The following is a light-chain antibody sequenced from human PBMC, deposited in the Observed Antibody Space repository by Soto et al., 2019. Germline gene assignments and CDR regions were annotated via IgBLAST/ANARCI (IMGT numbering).Light chain of an antibody. J-gene: IGKJ1*01. CDR3: LQYHTLWA. CDR1: QNIYSN. CDR2: RAS. V-gene: IGKV3-15*01. Sequence: ILMTQSPATLSVSPGERATLSCRASQNIYSNVAWYQQRPGQAPRLLIYRASTRATGIPARLSGSGSGTEFTLTISSLQSEDSTVYSCLQYHTLWAFGQGTKVDIK.